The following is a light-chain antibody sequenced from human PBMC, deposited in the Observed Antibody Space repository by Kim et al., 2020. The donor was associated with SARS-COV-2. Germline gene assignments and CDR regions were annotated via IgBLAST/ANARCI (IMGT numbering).Light chain of an antibody. J-gene: IGKJ5*01. CDR2: GAS. V-gene: IGKV3-15*01. Sequence: EIVMTQSPATLSVSPGERATLSCRASQSVSSNLAWYQQKPGQAPRLLIYGASTRATGIPARFSGSGSGTEFTLTISSLQSEDFAVYYCQQYNSWPITFGQGTQVEIK. CDR3: QQYNSWPIT. CDR1: QSVSSN.